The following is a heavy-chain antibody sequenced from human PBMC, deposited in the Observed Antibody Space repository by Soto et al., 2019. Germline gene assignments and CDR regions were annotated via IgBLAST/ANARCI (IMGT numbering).Heavy chain of an antibody. CDR3: ARVWSGPTTTIPEYYFDY. Sequence: ASVKVSCKASGYTFTSYYMHWVRQAPGQGLEWMGIINPSGGSTSYAQKFQGRVTMTRDTSTSTVYMELSSLRSEDTAVYYCARVWSGPTTTIPEYYFDYWGQGTLVTVSS. V-gene: IGHV1-46*01. CDR1: GYTFTSYY. CDR2: INPSGGST. J-gene: IGHJ4*02. D-gene: IGHD3-3*01.